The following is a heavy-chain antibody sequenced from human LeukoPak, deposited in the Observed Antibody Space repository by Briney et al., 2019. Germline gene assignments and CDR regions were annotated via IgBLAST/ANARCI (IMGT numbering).Heavy chain of an antibody. Sequence: GGSLRLSCAASGFTFSSYGMHWVRQAPGKGLEWVAVISHDGSNKYYADSVKGRFTISRDNSKNTLYLQMNSLRAEDTAVYYCAKDQDSSGYFPEYFQHWGQGTLVTVSS. V-gene: IGHV3-30*18. D-gene: IGHD3-22*01. J-gene: IGHJ1*01. CDR2: ISHDGSNK. CDR3: AKDQDSSGYFPEYFQH. CDR1: GFTFSSYG.